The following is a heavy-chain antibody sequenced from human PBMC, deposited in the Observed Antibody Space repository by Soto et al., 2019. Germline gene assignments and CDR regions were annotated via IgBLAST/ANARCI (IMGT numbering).Heavy chain of an antibody. CDR2: IYYSGST. D-gene: IGHD3-22*01. CDR1: GGSISSGGYY. V-gene: IGHV4-31*03. J-gene: IGHJ4*02. Sequence: QVQLQESGPGLVKPSQTLSLTCTVSGGSISSGGYYWSWIRQHPVKGLEWIGYIYYSGSTYYNPSLKIRVTISVDTSKKQFSLKLSSVTAADTDVYFCARDRGYESSLGLYYWGQVTFVTVAS. CDR3: ARDRGYESSLGLYY.